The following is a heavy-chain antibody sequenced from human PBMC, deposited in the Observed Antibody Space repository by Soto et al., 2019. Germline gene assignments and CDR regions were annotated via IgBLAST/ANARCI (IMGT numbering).Heavy chain of an antibody. Sequence: GESLKISCKCSGYSFTSYWISWVRQIPGKGLEWMGRIDPSDSYTNYSPSFQGHVTISADKSISTAYLQWSSLKASDTAMYYCAIHMNYDILTGYGYNWFDPWGQGTLVTVSS. D-gene: IGHD3-9*01. CDR2: IDPSDSYT. CDR1: GYSFTSYW. CDR3: AIHMNYDILTGYGYNWFDP. J-gene: IGHJ5*02. V-gene: IGHV5-10-1*01.